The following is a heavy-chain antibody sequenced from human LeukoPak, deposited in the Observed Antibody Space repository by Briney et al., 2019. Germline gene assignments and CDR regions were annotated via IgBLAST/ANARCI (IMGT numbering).Heavy chain of an antibody. D-gene: IGHD2-15*01. J-gene: IGHJ6*04. CDR1: GYTFTSYY. CDR3: ARDRSAAPTYYDYGMDV. V-gene: IGHV1-46*01. Sequence: ASVKVSCKASGYTFTSYYMHWVRQAPGQGLEWMGIINPSGGSTSYAQKFQGRVTMTRDTSTSTVYMELSSLRSEDTAVYYCARDRSAAPTYYDYGMDVWGKGTTVTVSS. CDR2: INPSGGST.